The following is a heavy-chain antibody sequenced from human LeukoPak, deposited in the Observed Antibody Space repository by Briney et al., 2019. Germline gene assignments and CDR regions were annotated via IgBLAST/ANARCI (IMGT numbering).Heavy chain of an antibody. CDR2: ISSSSTI. CDR3: ARGQVGYYDSSGHNDAFDI. Sequence: GGSLRLSCAASGFTFSSYSMNWVRQAPGKGLEWVSYISSSSTIYYADSVKGRFTISRDNAKNSPYLQMNSLRAEDTAVYYCARGQVGYYDSSGHNDAFDIWGQGTMVTVSS. D-gene: IGHD3-22*01. V-gene: IGHV3-48*01. CDR1: GFTFSSYS. J-gene: IGHJ3*02.